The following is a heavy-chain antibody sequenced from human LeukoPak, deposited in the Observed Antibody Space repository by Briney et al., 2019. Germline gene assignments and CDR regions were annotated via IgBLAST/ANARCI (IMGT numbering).Heavy chain of an antibody. D-gene: IGHD4-17*01. J-gene: IGHJ4*02. Sequence: PGGSLRLSCAASGFTVSSNYMNWVRQAPAKGLEWVSHISSSSSTIYYADSVKGRFTISRDNAKNSLYLQMDSLRAEDTAVYYCAGGYGDMPFDYWGQGTLVTASS. CDR3: AGGYGDMPFDY. CDR1: GFTVSSNY. CDR2: ISSSSSTI. V-gene: IGHV3-48*01.